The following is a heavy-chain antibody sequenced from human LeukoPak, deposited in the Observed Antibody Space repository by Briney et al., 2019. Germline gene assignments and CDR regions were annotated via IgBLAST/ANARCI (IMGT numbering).Heavy chain of an antibody. CDR2: INAGNGNT. J-gene: IGHJ4*02. CDR3: AARYRGPYDILTGLNY. Sequence: GASVKVSCKASGYTFTSYAMHWVRQAPGQRLEWMGWINAGNGNTKYSQKFQGRVTITRDTSASTAYMELSSLRSEDTAVYYCAARYRGPYDILTGLNYWGQRTLVTVSS. CDR1: GYTFTSYA. V-gene: IGHV1-3*01. D-gene: IGHD3-9*01.